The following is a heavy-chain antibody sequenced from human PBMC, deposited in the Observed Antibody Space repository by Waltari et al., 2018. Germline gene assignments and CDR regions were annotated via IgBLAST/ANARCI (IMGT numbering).Heavy chain of an antibody. CDR2: SYHSGGT. D-gene: IGHD3-3*01. CDR1: GGSISSSNW. J-gene: IGHJ5*02. Sequence: QVQLQESGPGLVKPSGTLSLTCAVSGGSISSSNWWSWVRQPPGKGLGWIGESYHSGGTNHNPSLKGRVTISVDKSKNQFSLKLSSVTAADTAVYYCARTYDFWSGYPRTQGFDPWGQGTLVTVSS. CDR3: ARTYDFWSGYPRTQGFDP. V-gene: IGHV4-4*02.